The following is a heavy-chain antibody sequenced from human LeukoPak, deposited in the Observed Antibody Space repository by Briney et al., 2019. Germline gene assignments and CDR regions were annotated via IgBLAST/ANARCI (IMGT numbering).Heavy chain of an antibody. CDR3: ARGQYYYGSGSYANLDY. Sequence: SETLSLTCTVSGGSISSYYWSWLRQPTGKGLEWIGRIYTSGSTNYNPSLKSRVTMSVDTSKNQFSLKLSSVTAADTAVYYCARGQYYYGSGSYANLDYWGQGTLVTVSS. V-gene: IGHV4-4*07. D-gene: IGHD3-10*01. CDR1: GGSISSYY. J-gene: IGHJ4*02. CDR2: IYTSGST.